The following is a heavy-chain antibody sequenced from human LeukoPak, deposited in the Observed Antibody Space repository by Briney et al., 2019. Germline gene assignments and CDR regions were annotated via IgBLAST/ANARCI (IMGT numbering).Heavy chain of an antibody. V-gene: IGHV1-18*01. CDR2: ISTYDDNI. CDR1: GYTFTTYG. D-gene: IGHD3-9*01. Sequence: EASVKVSCKASGYTFTTYGLSWVRQAPGQGLEWLGWISTYDDNIKYAQSLQGRLTLTIDTSTSTAYMELRSLTSDDTAVYYCARERYSNILTGTDYWGPGTLVTVSS. CDR3: ARERYSNILTGTDY. J-gene: IGHJ4*02.